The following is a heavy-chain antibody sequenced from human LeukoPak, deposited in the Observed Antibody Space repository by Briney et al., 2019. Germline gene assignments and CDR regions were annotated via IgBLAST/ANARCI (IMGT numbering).Heavy chain of an antibody. V-gene: IGHV3-21*01. CDR3: TSVMAAAGLH. J-gene: IGHJ4*02. D-gene: IGHD6-13*01. CDR2: ISSSSSYI. Sequence: GGSLRLSCAASGFTFSSYSMNWVRQAPGKGLEWVSSISSSSSYIYYADSVKGRFTISRDNAKNSLYLQMNSLRAEDMAVYYCTSVMAAAGLHWGQGTLVTVSS. CDR1: GFTFSSYS.